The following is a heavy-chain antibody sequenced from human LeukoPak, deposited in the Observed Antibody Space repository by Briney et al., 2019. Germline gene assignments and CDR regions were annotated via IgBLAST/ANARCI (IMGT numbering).Heavy chain of an antibody. Sequence: SETLSLTCTVSGGSLRGGSYYWSWIRQPAGKGLEWIGRIFTSGSTNYNPSLKSRVTISVDTSKNQFSLKLSSVTAADTAVYYCARGYCSSTSCYWRYWGQGTLVTVSS. CDR1: GGSLRGGSYY. V-gene: IGHV4-61*02. D-gene: IGHD2-2*01. J-gene: IGHJ4*02. CDR2: IFTSGST. CDR3: ARGYCSSTSCYWRY.